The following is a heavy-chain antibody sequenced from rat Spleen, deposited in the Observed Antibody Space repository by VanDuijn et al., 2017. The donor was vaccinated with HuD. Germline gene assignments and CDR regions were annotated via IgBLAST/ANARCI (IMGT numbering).Heavy chain of an antibody. CDR1: GFIFSDHY. CDR3: ARPKWNSFAY. CDR2: ISYDGTAT. V-gene: IGHV5-22*01. Sequence: EVQLVESGGGLVQPGRSLKLSCAASGFIFSDHYVAWVRQAPTKGLEWVASISYDGTATYYRDSVRGRFTISRDESKSTLYLQMNSLRSEDTATYYCARPKWNSFAYWGQGTLVTVSS. J-gene: IGHJ3*01.